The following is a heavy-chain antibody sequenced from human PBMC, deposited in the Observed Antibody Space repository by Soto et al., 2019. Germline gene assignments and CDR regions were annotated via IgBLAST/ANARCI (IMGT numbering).Heavy chain of an antibody. V-gene: IGHV1-18*01. CDR2: ISGNNDNT. CDR3: PSCNFMLYFDY. CDR1: GDTLRSYG. D-gene: IGHD3-10*02. Sequence: QVHLVQSGAEIREPGASVKVSCRTSGDTLRSYGFIWVRQAPGQGLEWMGWISGNNDNTNYAQKFQGRVTLTKDPSTTTAYIALRSLTSDATAVYYCPSCNFMLYFDYWGQGTQVTVSS. J-gene: IGHJ4*02.